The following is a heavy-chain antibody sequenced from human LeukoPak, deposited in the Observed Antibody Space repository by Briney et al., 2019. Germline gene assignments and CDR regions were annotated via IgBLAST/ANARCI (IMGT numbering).Heavy chain of an antibody. V-gene: IGHV1-69*04. CDR1: GGTFSSYA. CDR3: ARVGGDCSSTSCPFDP. J-gene: IGHJ5*02. Sequence: GASVKVSCKASGGTFSSYAISWVRQAPGQGLEWMGRIIPILGIANYAQKFQGRVTITADKSTSTAYMELSSLRSEDTAAYYCARVGGDCSSTSCPFDPWGQGTLVTVSS. CDR2: IIPILGIA. D-gene: IGHD2-2*01.